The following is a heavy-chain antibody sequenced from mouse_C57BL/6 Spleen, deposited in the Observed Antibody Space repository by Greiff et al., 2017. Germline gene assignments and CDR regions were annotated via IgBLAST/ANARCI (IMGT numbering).Heavy chain of an antibody. CDR2: IDPNSGGT. J-gene: IGHJ4*01. D-gene: IGHD1-1*01. V-gene: IGHV1-72*01. Sequence: QVQLKQPGAELVKPGASVKLSCKASGYTFTSYWMHWVKQRPGRGLEWIGRIDPNSGGTKYNEKFKSKATLTVNKPSSTAYMQLSSLTSEDSAVYYCARPYYYGSSRYYYAMDYWGQGTSVTVSS. CDR3: ARPYYYGSSRYYYAMDY. CDR1: GYTFTSYW.